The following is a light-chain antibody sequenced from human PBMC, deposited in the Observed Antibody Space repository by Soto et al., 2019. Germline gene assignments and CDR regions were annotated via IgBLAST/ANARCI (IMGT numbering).Light chain of an antibody. J-gene: IGLJ3*02. Sequence: QSVLTQPPSVSAAPGQKVTISCSGSSSNIGSNYVSWYQQLPGTAPRLLIYDNNKRPSEIPDRFSGSKSGTSATLGITGLQTGDEADYYCGTRDNSLSAGRNWVFGGGTKLTV. CDR1: SSNIGSNY. V-gene: IGLV1-51*01. CDR3: GTRDNSLSAGRNWV. CDR2: DNN.